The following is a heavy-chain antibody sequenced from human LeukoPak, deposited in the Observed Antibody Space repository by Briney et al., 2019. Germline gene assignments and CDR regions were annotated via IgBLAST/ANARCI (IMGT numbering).Heavy chain of an antibody. CDR3: ARDTTAGSGDNWFDP. D-gene: IGHD3-10*01. Sequence: SETLSLTCTVSGGSISSYYWSWIRQPPGKGLEWIGYIYYSGSTNYNPSLKSRVTISVDTSKNQSSLKLSSVTAADTAVYYCARDTTAGSGDNWFDPWGQGTLVTVSS. V-gene: IGHV4-59*01. J-gene: IGHJ5*02. CDR1: GGSISSYY. CDR2: IYYSGST.